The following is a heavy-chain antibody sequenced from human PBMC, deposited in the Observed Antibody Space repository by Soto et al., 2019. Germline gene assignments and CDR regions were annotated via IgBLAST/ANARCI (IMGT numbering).Heavy chain of an antibody. J-gene: IGHJ4*02. CDR2: MVYGGIP. Sequence: SETLSLTCTVSGVSISGGDYYWSWIRQPPGKGGEWIGFMVYGGIPFYNASLKSQFTMSVDTSKSQFSLSLSVVTAADTAVYYCATMGTPATGLYYFDNWGQGTLVTVPS. D-gene: IGHD1-7*01. V-gene: IGHV4-30-4*01. CDR3: ATMGTPATGLYYFDN. CDR1: GVSISGGDYY.